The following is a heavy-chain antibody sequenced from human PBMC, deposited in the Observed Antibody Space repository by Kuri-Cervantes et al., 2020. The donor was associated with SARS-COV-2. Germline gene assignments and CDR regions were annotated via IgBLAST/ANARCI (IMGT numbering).Heavy chain of an antibody. CDR2: INHSGST. CDR3: ARVSGTAMADY. CDR1: GGSITFGYYY. D-gene: IGHD5-18*01. V-gene: IGHV4-34*01. J-gene: IGHJ4*02. Sequence: SETLSLTCTVSGGSITFGYYYWSWIRQPPGKGLEWIGEINHSGSTNYNPSLKSRVTISVDTSKNQFFLKLSSVTAADTAVYYCARVSGTAMADYWGQGTLVTVSS.